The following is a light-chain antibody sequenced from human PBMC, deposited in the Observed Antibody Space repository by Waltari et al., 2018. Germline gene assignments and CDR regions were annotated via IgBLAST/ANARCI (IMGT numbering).Light chain of an antibody. Sequence: DIVMTQSPDSLAVSLGERTTINCKSSQSVLYSYNNKNCLAWYQQKPGQPPKPIIYWASTRESGVPDRFSGSGSGTDFTLTINSLQAEDVAVYYCQQYLTIPRTFGQGTKVEIK. CDR1: QSVLYSYNNKNC. CDR3: QQYLTIPRT. CDR2: WAS. V-gene: IGKV4-1*01. J-gene: IGKJ1*01.